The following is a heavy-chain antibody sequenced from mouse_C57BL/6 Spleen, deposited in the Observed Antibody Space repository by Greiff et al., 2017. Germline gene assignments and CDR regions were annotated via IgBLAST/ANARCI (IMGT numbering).Heavy chain of an antibody. V-gene: IGHV8-8*01. D-gene: IGHD2-3*01. CDR3: ARMKDGYYSGYFDV. CDR2: IWWDDDK. Sequence: QVTLKVCGPGILQPSQTLSLTCSFSGFSLSTFGMGVGWIRQPSGKGLEWLAHIWWDDDKYYNPALKSRLTISKDTSKNQVFLKIANVDTADTATYYCARMKDGYYSGYFDVWGTGTTVTVSS. CDR1: GFSLSTFGMG. J-gene: IGHJ1*03.